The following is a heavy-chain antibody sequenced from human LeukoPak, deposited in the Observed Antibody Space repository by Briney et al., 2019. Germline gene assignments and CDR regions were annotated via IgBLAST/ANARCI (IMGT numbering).Heavy chain of an antibody. Sequence: SETLSLTCTVSGGSISSSSYYWSWIRQPPGKGLEWIGEINHSGSTNYNPSLKSRVTISVDTSKNQFSLKLSSVTAADTAVYYCARGTGTTSLFVDYWGQGTLVTVSS. J-gene: IGHJ4*02. V-gene: IGHV4-39*07. D-gene: IGHD1-7*01. CDR2: INHSGST. CDR3: ARGTGTTSLFVDY. CDR1: GGSISSSSYY.